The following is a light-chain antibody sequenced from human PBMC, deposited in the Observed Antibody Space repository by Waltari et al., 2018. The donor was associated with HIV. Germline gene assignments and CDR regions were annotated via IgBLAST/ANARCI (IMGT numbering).Light chain of an antibody. Sequence: EIVLTQSPGTLSLSPGERATLSCRASQSVSSSSLAWYQQKPGQAPRLLIYVASNRATGIPDRFRGSGSGTDFTLTISRLEPEDFAVYFCQQYGTSPHTFGQGTKLEI. CDR1: QSVSSSS. V-gene: IGKV3-20*01. CDR2: VAS. J-gene: IGKJ2*01. CDR3: QQYGTSPHT.